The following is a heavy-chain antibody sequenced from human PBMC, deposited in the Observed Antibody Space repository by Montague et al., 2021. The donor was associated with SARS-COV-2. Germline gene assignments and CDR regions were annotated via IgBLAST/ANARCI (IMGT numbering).Heavy chain of an antibody. CDR1: GFSFIGYS. J-gene: IGHJ4*02. Sequence: SLRLSCAASGFSFIGYSMSWVRQTPGKGLESVPALRGSDGATFYADSVNGRFTISRDTSKNTLFLQMISLRADDSALYYCAKGAFSYGINIMDSWGQGTLVTVSS. D-gene: IGHD2-21*01. V-gene: IGHV3-23*01. CDR2: LRGSDGAT. CDR3: AKGAFSYGINIMDS.